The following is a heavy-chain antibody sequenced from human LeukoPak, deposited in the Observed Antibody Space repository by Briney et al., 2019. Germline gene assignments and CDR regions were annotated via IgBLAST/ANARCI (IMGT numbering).Heavy chain of an antibody. V-gene: IGHV1-46*01. CDR2: INPSGGTT. J-gene: IGHJ5*02. Sequence: GASVKVSCKASGYTFTSHYMHWVREAPVHVLKWMGIINPSGGTTRYAQNFQGRVTMTRDTSTSTVYMELSSLRFEDTAVYYCARDGVAAATFHWFDPWGEGTLVTVSS. D-gene: IGHD2-2*01. CDR1: GYTFTSHY. CDR3: ARDGVAAATFHWFDP.